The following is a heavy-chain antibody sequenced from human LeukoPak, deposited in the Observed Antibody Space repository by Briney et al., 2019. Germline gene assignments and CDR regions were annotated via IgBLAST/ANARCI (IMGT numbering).Heavy chain of an antibody. J-gene: IGHJ4*02. CDR3: ARVALNTFYDSSGYHFDY. D-gene: IGHD3-22*01. Sequence: VASVKVSCKASGNSFTTYYMHWMRQAPGQGLEWMGRINPNSGGTNYAQKFQGRVTMTRDTSISTAYMELSRLRSDDTAVYYCARVALNTFYDSSGYHFDYWGQGTLVTVSS. V-gene: IGHV1-2*06. CDR1: GNSFTTYY. CDR2: INPNSGGT.